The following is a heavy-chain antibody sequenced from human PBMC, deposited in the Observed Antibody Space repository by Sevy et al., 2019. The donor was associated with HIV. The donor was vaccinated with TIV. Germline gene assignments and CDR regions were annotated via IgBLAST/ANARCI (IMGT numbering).Heavy chain of an antibody. Sequence: GGCLRLSCAASGFPFSSYAMSWVRQAPGKGLEWVSTISGSGGSAYYSDSVKGRFTISRDNSKNTLFLQMHSLRAEDTAVYYCAKGLRGTTTNNWFDPWGQGTLVTVSS. CDR1: GFPFSSYA. D-gene: IGHD4-17*01. CDR3: AKGLRGTTTNNWFDP. CDR2: ISGSGGSA. V-gene: IGHV3-23*01. J-gene: IGHJ5*02.